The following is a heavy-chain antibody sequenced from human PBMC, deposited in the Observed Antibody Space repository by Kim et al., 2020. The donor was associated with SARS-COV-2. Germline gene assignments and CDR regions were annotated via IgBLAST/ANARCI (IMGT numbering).Heavy chain of an antibody. CDR1: GGSVTSGTYY. D-gene: IGHD2-2*01. V-gene: IGHV4-61*01. J-gene: IGHJ4*02. CDR3: ARLHQALDY. Sequence: SETLSLTCTVSGGSVTSGTYYWTWIRQSPSKGLEWIGYIHYSGPINYNPSLKSRVTMSVDTSKNQFSLKLTSVTPADMAVYYCARLHQALDYWGQGALVT. CDR2: IHYSGPI.